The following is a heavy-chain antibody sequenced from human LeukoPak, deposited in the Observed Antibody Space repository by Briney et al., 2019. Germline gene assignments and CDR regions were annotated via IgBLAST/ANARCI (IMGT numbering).Heavy chain of an antibody. J-gene: IGHJ6*04. CDR3: ACSARSASAYHYGLDV. CDR1: GFRFSSYA. V-gene: IGHV3-33*01. CDR2: IWYDGRNK. D-gene: IGHD6-25*01. Sequence: GGSLRLSCAASGFRFSSYAMHWVRQAPGKGLEWVATIWYDGRNKYYGDSVRGRFTISRDNSKNTMYLQVNSLRVEGTAVYYCACSARSASAYHYGLDVWGKGTTVTVSS.